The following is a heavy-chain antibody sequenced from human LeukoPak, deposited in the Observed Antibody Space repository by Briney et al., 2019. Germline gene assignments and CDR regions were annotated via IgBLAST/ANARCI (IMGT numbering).Heavy chain of an antibody. CDR1: GESFSGYY. Sequence: SETLSLTCTVYGESFSGYYWSWIRQPPGKGLEWIGEINHSGSTNYNPSLKSRAIISLDTSKNLFSLKLTSMTAADTAVYYCASTERCSTTCPLDYWGQGTLVTVSS. D-gene: IGHD2-2*01. V-gene: IGHV4-34*01. J-gene: IGHJ4*02. CDR2: INHSGST. CDR3: ASTERCSTTCPLDY.